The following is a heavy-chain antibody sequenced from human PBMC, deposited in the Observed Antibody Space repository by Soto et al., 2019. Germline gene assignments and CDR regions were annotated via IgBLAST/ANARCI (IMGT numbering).Heavy chain of an antibody. CDR1: GYTFTSYG. D-gene: IGHD2-2*01. Sequence: ASVKVSCKASGYTFTSYGISWVRQAPGQGLEWMGWISAYNGNTNYAQKLQGRVTMTTDTSTSTAYMELRSLRSDDTAVYYCARDRYCSSTSCYWYGNWFDPWGQGTLVTVS. J-gene: IGHJ5*02. CDR3: ARDRYCSSTSCYWYGNWFDP. V-gene: IGHV1-18*04. CDR2: ISAYNGNT.